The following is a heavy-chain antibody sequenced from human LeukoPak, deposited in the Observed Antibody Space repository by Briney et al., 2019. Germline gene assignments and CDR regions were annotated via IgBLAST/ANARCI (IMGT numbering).Heavy chain of an antibody. CDR2: IRYDGSNK. D-gene: IGHD3-10*01. CDR3: AKRMVRGVWFDP. J-gene: IGHJ5*02. CDR1: GFTFSSYG. V-gene: IGHV3-30*02. Sequence: PGGSLRLSCAASGFTFSSYGMHWVRQAPGKGLEWVAFIRYDGSNKYYADSVKGRFTISRDNSKNTLYLQMNSLRAEDAAVYYCAKRMVRGVWFDPWGQGTLVTVSS.